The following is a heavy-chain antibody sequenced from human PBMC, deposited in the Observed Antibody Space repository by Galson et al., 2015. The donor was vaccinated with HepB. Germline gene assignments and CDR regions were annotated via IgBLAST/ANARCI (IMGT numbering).Heavy chain of an antibody. CDR3: AKDTYYYYGMGV. CDR2: ISYDGSNK. CDR1: GFTFSSYG. J-gene: IGHJ6*02. Sequence: SLRLSCAASGFTFSSYGMHWVRQAPGKGLEWVAVISYDGSNKYYADSVKGRFTISRDNSKNTLYLQMNSLRAEDTAVYYCAKDTYYYYGMGVWGQGTRSPSP. V-gene: IGHV3-30*18.